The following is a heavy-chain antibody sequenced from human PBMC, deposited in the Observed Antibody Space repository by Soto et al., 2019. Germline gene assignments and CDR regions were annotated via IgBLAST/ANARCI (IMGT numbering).Heavy chain of an antibody. J-gene: IGHJ4*02. Sequence: EVQLVESGGGLVQPGGSLRLSCAASGFTFSNFAMHWVRQAPGKGLEYVSAISSNGGSTYYANSVKARFTISRDDSKNTLYLQMGSLRAEDMAVYYCAKSCSGGNCHVDYWGQGTLVTVSS. CDR3: AKSCSGGNCHVDY. D-gene: IGHD2-15*01. CDR1: GFTFSNFA. V-gene: IGHV3-64*01. CDR2: ISSNGGST.